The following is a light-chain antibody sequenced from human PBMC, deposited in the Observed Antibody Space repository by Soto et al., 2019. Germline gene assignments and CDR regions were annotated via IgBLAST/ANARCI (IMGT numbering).Light chain of an antibody. Sequence: DIVMTQSPLSLPVTPGEPASISCRSSQTLLHTNGYNYLDWYLQKPGQSPQLLIYLGSTRATGVPDRFSGSGSGTDFTLEISRVEAEDFGFYYCMQALQTPLTFGGGTKVEIK. J-gene: IGKJ4*01. CDR3: MQALQTPLT. CDR2: LGS. V-gene: IGKV2-28*01. CDR1: QTLLHTNGYNY.